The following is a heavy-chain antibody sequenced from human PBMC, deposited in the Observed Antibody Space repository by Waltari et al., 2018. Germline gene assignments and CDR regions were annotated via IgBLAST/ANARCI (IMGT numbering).Heavy chain of an antibody. Sequence: QVQLVQSGTEVKKPGDSVKVSCKASGYTFLSYYIHWVRQAPGQGLEWMGRRNTNSGDTVCAQGFKGRATMTRDTSIGTAYLELSRLRSDDTAVYYCARDLGHHGDYALGRIDYWGQGTLVTVSS. CDR2: RNTNSGDT. J-gene: IGHJ4*02. D-gene: IGHD4-17*01. V-gene: IGHV1-2*06. CDR1: GYTFLSYY. CDR3: ARDLGHHGDYALGRIDY.